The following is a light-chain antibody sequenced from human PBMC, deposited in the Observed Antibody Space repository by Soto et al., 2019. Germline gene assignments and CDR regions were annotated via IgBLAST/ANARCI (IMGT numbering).Light chain of an antibody. CDR2: GNS. V-gene: IGLV1-40*01. Sequence: HSELTQPPSGSGAPGQRGTISCTRSSSNIGAGYDVHWYQQLPGTAPKLLIYGNSNRPSGVPDRFSGSKSGTSASLAITGLQAEDEADYYCQSYDSSLSGYVFGTGTKVTVL. CDR3: QSYDSSLSGYV. J-gene: IGLJ1*01. CDR1: SSNIGAGYD.